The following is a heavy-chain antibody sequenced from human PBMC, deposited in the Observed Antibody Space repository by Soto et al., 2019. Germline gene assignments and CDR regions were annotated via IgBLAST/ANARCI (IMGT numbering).Heavy chain of an antibody. CDR1: GFTFSSYG. Sequence: QVQLVESGGGVVQPGRSLRLSCVASGFTFSSYGMHWVRQAPGKGLEWVAIISYDGSNTYYADSVKGRFTISRDNSKNTXYXXINSLRDEDTSVYYCAKEGGLSGSYYISSSYYFAYWGQGTLVTVSS. J-gene: IGHJ4*02. CDR3: AKEGGLSGSYYISSSYYFAY. CDR2: ISYDGSNT. D-gene: IGHD1-26*01. V-gene: IGHV3-30*18.